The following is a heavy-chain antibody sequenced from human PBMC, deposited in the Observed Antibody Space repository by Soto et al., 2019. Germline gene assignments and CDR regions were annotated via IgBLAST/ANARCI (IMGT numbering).Heavy chain of an antibody. CDR3: ARVGDVYTTSFFDY. CDR1: SDSISRYY. D-gene: IGHD3-16*01. Sequence: SETLSLTCTVSSDSISRYYWSWIRQPPGKGLEWIGYIYYAGSTNSNPSLRSRLTMSVDASQNQFSLKLNSVTAADTAVYFCARVGDVYTTSFFDYWGLGTLVTVSS. CDR2: IYYAGST. J-gene: IGHJ4*02. V-gene: IGHV4-59*01.